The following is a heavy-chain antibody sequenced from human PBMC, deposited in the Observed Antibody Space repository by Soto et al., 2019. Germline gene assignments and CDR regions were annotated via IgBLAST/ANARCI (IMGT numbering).Heavy chain of an antibody. J-gene: IGHJ6*02. CDR1: GGSFSGYY. CDR2: INHSGIT. D-gene: IGHD6-6*01. Sequence: QVQLQQWGAGLLKPSETLSLTCAVNGGSFSGYYWSWVRQPPGKGLEWIGEINHSGITDSNPSLKSRVTIAVDASRSEFSLKLTSVTAADTAVYYCARGRSSVPDRRGIAYYGLDVWGQGTTVTVS. CDR3: ARGRSSVPDRRGIAYYGLDV. V-gene: IGHV4-34*01.